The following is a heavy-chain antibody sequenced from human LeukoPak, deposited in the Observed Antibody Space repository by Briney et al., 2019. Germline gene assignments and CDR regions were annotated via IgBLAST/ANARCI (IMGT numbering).Heavy chain of an antibody. CDR3: ARDMAGYSTRWYWSYFDY. CDR2: IIPIFGTA. D-gene: IGHD6-13*01. Sequence: ASVKVSCKASGGTFSSYAISWVRHAPGQGLEWMGGIIPIFGTANYAQKFQGRVTITADESTSTAYMELSSLRSEDTAVYYCARDMAGYSTRWYWSYFDYWGQGTLVTVSS. V-gene: IGHV1-69*13. CDR1: GGTFSSYA. J-gene: IGHJ4*02.